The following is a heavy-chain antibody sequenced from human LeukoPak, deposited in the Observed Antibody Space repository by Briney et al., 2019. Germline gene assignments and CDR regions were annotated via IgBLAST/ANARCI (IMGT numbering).Heavy chain of an antibody. Sequence: GGSLRLSCAASGFTVSSNYMSWVRQAPGKGLEWVSVIYSGGSTYYADSVKGRFTISRDNSKNTLYPQMNSLRAEDTAVYYCARDRPGYSSGWYSDYWGQGTLVTVSS. V-gene: IGHV3-53*01. CDR2: IYSGGST. CDR3: ARDRPGYSSGWYSDY. CDR1: GFTVSSNY. D-gene: IGHD6-19*01. J-gene: IGHJ4*02.